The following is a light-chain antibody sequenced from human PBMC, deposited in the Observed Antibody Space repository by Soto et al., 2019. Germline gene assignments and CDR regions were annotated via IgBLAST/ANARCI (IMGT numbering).Light chain of an antibody. Sequence: EIVLAQSPATLSLSPGDRATLSCRASRSVGDYLAWYQHKPGLPPRLLIYDASNRSTVIPARFSGSWSGTDFTLTISSLEPEDFDDYYCQQWSDWHLTFRGGTKVEIK. J-gene: IGKJ4*01. CDR3: QQWSDWHLT. V-gene: IGKV3-11*01. CDR2: DAS. CDR1: RSVGDY.